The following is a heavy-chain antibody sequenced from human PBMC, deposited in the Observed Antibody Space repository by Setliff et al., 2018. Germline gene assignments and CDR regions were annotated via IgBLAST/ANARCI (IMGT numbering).Heavy chain of an antibody. D-gene: IGHD2-15*01. CDR3: ARGLNSVSWTFAY. Sequence: PSETLSLTCTVSGDSIYNHFWSWVRQPPGKGLEWIGYIYSTGSTNYNPSLKSRVAISIGTSKNQFSLKVNSVTAADTAIYYCARGLNSVSWTFAYWGQGSLVTVSS. J-gene: IGHJ4*02. CDR1: GDSIYNHF. V-gene: IGHV4-4*08. CDR2: IYSTGST.